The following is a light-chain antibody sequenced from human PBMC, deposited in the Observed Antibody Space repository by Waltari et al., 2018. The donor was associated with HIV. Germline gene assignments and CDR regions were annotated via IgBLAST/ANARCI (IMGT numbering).Light chain of an antibody. CDR1: SSDVGGYNP. CDR3: CAYAGSTTYVI. V-gene: IGLV2-23*02. CDR2: EVS. Sequence: QSALTQPASVSGSPGQSITISCTGTSSDVGGYNPVSWYQQHPGEAPKLMVYEVSKRPCGGYKRFSGSKSGNTAYLTISGLQAEDEAEYYCCAYAGSTTYVIFGGGTKLTVL. J-gene: IGLJ2*01.